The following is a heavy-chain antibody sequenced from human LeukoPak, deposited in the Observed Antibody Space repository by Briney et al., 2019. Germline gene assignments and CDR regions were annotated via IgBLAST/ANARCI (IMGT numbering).Heavy chain of an antibody. Sequence: SETLSLTCTGSGDSISSHYWSWIRQPPGKGLEWIGYISYSGSTNYNPSLKSRVTISVDTSKNQFSLKLSSVTAADTAVYYCAIRCSGGSCYGALQYWGQGTLVTVSS. J-gene: IGHJ4*02. D-gene: IGHD2-15*01. CDR1: GDSISSHY. CDR3: AIRCSGGSCYGALQY. V-gene: IGHV4-59*11. CDR2: ISYSGST.